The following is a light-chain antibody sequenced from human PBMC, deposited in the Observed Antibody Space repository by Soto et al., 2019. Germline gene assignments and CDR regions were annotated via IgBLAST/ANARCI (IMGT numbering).Light chain of an antibody. CDR3: QQYYSTPFT. Sequence: DIVMTQSPDSLAVSLGERATINCKSSQSVLYSSNNKNYLAWYQQKPGQPRKLLIYWASTRESGVPDRFSGSGSGTDFTLTISSLQAEDGAVYYCQQYYSTPFTFGPGTKVDIK. CDR2: WAS. CDR1: QSVLYSSNNKNY. J-gene: IGKJ3*01. V-gene: IGKV4-1*01.